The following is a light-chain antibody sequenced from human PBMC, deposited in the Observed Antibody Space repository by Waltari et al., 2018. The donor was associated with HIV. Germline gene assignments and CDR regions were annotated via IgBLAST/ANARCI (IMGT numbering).Light chain of an antibody. Sequence: DIQMTQSPSTLSASVGDRVTITCRASQSISSWLAWYQQKPGKAPKLLVYMASSIGNGVPSRFSGSGSGTEFTLTISSLQPDDFATYYCQYYSTYFVSCGQGTKLEI. CDR3: QYYSTYFVS. J-gene: IGKJ2*03. V-gene: IGKV1-5*03. CDR1: QSISSW. CDR2: MAS.